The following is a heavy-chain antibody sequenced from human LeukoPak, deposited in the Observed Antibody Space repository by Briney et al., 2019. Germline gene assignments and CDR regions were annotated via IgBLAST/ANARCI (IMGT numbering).Heavy chain of an antibody. J-gene: IGHJ4*02. CDR3: ASGDYYGYASLDY. Sequence: ASVKVSCKVSGYTLTELSMHWVRQAPGKGLEWMGGFDPEDGETIYAQKFQGRVTITTDESTSTAYMELSSLRSEDTAVYYCASGDYYGYASLDYWGQGTLVTVSS. D-gene: IGHD3-10*01. CDR1: GYTLTELS. CDR2: FDPEDGET. V-gene: IGHV1-24*01.